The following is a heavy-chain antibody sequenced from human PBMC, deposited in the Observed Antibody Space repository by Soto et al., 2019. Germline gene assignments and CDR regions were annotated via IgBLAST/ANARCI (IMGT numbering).Heavy chain of an antibody. V-gene: IGHV4-39*01. CDR2: IYYSGST. CDR1: GGSISSSSYY. Sequence: PSETLSLTCTVSGGSISSSSYYWGWIRQPPGKGLEWIGSIYYSGSTYYNPSLKSRVTISVDTSKNQFSLKLSSVTAADTAVYYCARGYGSGSYYNPEGVWFDPWGQGTLVTVSS. D-gene: IGHD3-10*01. CDR3: ARGYGSGSYYNPEGVWFDP. J-gene: IGHJ5*02.